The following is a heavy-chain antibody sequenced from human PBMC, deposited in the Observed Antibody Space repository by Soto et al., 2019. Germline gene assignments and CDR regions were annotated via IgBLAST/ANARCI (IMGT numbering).Heavy chain of an antibody. CDR1: SSYA. J-gene: IGHJ6*02. V-gene: IGHV1-69*01. CDR3: ARSTRRVYYYYGMDV. D-gene: IGHD6-6*01. Sequence: SSYAISWVRQAPGQGLEWMGGIIPIFGTANYAQKFQGRVTITADESTSTAYMELSSLRSEDTAVYYCARSTRRVYYYYGMDVWGQGTTVTVSS. CDR2: IIPIFGTA.